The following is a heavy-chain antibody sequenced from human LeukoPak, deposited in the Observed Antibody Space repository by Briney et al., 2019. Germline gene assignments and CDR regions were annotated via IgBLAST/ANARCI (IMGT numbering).Heavy chain of an antibody. Sequence: SETLSRTCAVYGGSFSGYYWSWIRQLPGKGLEWIGEINHSGSTNCNPSLKSRVTISVDTFKNQFSLKLSSVTAADTAVYYCARPHPPTVTTPYWYFDLWGRGTLVTVSS. CDR3: ARPHPPTVTTPYWYFDL. CDR1: GGSFSGYY. D-gene: IGHD4-17*01. V-gene: IGHV4-34*01. J-gene: IGHJ2*01. CDR2: INHSGST.